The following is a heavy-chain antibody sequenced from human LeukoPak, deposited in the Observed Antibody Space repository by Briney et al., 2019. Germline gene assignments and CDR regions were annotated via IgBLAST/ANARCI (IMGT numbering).Heavy chain of an antibody. CDR2: ISYDGSNK. CDR1: GFTFSSYA. J-gene: IGHJ4*02. D-gene: IGHD5-12*01. CDR3: ARDDGATERYFDY. V-gene: IGHV3-30-3*01. Sequence: GGSLRLSRAAPGFTFSSYAMHWVRQAPGKGLEWVAVISYDGSNKYYADSVKGRFTISRDNSKNTLYLQMNSLRAEDTAVYYCARDDGATERYFDYWGQGTLVTVSS.